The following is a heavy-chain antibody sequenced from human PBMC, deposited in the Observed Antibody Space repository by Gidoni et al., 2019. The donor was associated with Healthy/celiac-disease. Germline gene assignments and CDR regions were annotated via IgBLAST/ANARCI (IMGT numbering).Heavy chain of an antibody. J-gene: IGHJ3*02. V-gene: IGHV3-33*01. CDR1: GFTFSRYG. CDR2: IWYDGINK. D-gene: IGHD3-3*01. CDR3: ARLEDTISDAFDI. Sequence: QVQLVESGEGVVQPGRSLRLSCDASGFTFSRYGMHWVRQAPGKGLEWVSVIWYDGINKYYADSVKGRFTISRDNAKNTLYLKMNSLRAEDTAVYYCARLEDTISDAFDIWGQGTMVTVSS.